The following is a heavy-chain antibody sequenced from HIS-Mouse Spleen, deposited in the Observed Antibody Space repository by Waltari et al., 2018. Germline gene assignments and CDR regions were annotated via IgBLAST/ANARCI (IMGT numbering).Heavy chain of an antibody. CDR2: IYYSGST. J-gene: IGHJ2*01. Sequence: QLQLQESGPGLAKPSETLSLTCTVPGGSLSRSSYYLCWIRQPPGKGLDWIGSIYYSGSTYYNPSLKSRVTISVDTSKNQFSLKLSSVTAADTAVYYCAREIPYSSSWYDWYFDLWGRGTLVTVSS. D-gene: IGHD6-13*01. V-gene: IGHV4-39*07. CDR3: AREIPYSSSWYDWYFDL. CDR1: GGSLSRSSYY.